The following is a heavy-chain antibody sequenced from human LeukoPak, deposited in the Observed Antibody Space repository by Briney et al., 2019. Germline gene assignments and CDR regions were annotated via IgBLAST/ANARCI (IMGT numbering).Heavy chain of an antibody. CDR1: GGSISSYY. Sequence: SETLSLTCTVSGGSISSYYWSWIRQPPGKGLEWIGYIYYSGSTNYNPSLKSRVTISVATSKNQSSLKLSSVTAADTAVYYCARGGGPLWFGELLYFDPWGQGTLVTVSS. J-gene: IGHJ5*02. D-gene: IGHD3-10*01. CDR3: ARGGGPLWFGELLYFDP. V-gene: IGHV4-59*01. CDR2: IYYSGST.